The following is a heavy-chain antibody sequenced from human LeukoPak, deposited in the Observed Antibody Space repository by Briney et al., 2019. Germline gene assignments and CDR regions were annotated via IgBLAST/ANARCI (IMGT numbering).Heavy chain of an antibody. CDR3: ARHEGGGWYIAY. D-gene: IGHD6-19*01. J-gene: IGHJ4*02. CDR1: GYPFSNYW. Sequence: GESLKISWMGSGYPFSNYWIGWVRQMPGKGLEGMGIIYPDEANIRYSPSFQGQAPISAAKPISTSYRQWSSLKPSDTAIYYCARHEGGGWYIAYWGQGTLVTVSS. V-gene: IGHV5-51*01. CDR2: IYPDEANI.